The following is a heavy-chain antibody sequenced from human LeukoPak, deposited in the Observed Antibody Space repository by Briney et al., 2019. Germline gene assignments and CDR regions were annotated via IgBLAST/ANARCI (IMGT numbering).Heavy chain of an antibody. J-gene: IGHJ4*02. D-gene: IGHD6-13*01. Sequence: KPGGSLRLSCAASGFTFSDHYMSWIRQAPGKGLEWVSYISSSGSTIYYADSVKGRFTISRDNAKNSLYLQMNSLRAEDTAFYYCARVKAAASVEDYWGQGTLVTVSS. CDR3: ARVKAAASVEDY. CDR1: GFTFSDHY. CDR2: ISSSGSTI. V-gene: IGHV3-11*01.